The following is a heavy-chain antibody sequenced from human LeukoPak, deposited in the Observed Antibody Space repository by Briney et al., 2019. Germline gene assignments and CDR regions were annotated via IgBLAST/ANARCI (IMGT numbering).Heavy chain of an antibody. D-gene: IGHD2-2*01. J-gene: IGHJ6*02. Sequence: PGGPLRLSCAASGFTFSSYAMSWLRQAPGKGLEWVSAIRGSGGSTCYADSVKGRFTISRDNSKNTLYLQMNSLRAEDTAVYYCAKVDCSSTSCYRHYYYGMDVWGQGTTVTVSS. V-gene: IGHV3-23*01. CDR2: IRGSGGST. CDR1: GFTFSSYA. CDR3: AKVDCSSTSCYRHYYYGMDV.